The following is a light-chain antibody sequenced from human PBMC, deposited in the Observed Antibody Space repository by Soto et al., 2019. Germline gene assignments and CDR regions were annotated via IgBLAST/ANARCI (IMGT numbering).Light chain of an antibody. J-gene: IGKJ5*01. V-gene: IGKV3-20*01. CDR2: GAS. CDR3: QQYGNSPPGT. CDR1: QSVDNNH. Sequence: ETVLTQAPDTLYFSPGDRATLSCRASQSVDNNHVAWYQQRRGLPPRLLIYGASNRATGISDRFSGSGSGADFTLTISRREPEDFAVYFCQQYGNSPPGTFGQGTRL.